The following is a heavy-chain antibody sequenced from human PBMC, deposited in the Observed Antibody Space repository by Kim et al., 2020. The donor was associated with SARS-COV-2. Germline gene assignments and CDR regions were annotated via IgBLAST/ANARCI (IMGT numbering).Heavy chain of an antibody. Sequence: SETLSLTCAVYGGSFSGYYWSWIRQPPGKGLEWIGEINHSGSTNYNPSLKSRVTISVDTSKNQFSLKQSSVPAADTAVYYCERGIAGYKTLYYYYGMDVWGEGATVTVSS. CDR3: ERGIAGYKTLYYYYGMDV. J-gene: IGHJ6*04. D-gene: IGHD5-12*01. V-gene: IGHV4-34*01. CDR2: INHSGST. CDR1: GGSFSGYY.